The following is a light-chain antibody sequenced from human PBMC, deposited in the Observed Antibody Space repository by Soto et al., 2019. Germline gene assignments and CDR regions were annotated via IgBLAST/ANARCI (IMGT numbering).Light chain of an antibody. V-gene: IGKV1-39*01. CDR3: QQSSNSPMYT. Sequence: DIQMTQSPSSLSASVGDRVTITCRASQSIAYYLNWFQQKPGKAPKLLIYAASSLQSGVPSRFSGSGSGTGCTLTISSLQPEDFATYYCQQSSNSPMYTFGQGTKLDVK. CDR2: AAS. J-gene: IGKJ2*01. CDR1: QSIAYY.